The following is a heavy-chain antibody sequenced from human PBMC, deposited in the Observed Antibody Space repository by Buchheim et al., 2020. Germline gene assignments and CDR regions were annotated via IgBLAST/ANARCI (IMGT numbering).Heavy chain of an antibody. V-gene: IGHV3-30-3*01. J-gene: IGHJ6*02. CDR1: GFTFSSYA. CDR3: ARDSPLELRDYYYGMDV. D-gene: IGHD1-7*01. Sequence: QVQLVESGGGVVQPGRSLRLSCAASGFTFSSYAMHWVRQAPGKGLEWVAVISYDGSNKYYADSVKGRFTISRDNSKHTLYLQMNSLRAEDTAVYYCARDSPLELRDYYYGMDVWGQGTT. CDR2: ISYDGSNK.